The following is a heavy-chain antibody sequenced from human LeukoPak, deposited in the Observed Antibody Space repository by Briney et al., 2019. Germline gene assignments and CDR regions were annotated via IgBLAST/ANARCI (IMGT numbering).Heavy chain of an antibody. CDR2: ISWNSGSI. CDR3: AKDYNGDYYDSSGYSGDAFDI. V-gene: IGHV3-9*01. J-gene: IGHJ3*02. Sequence: GGSLRLSCAASGFTFDDYAMHWVRQAPGKGLEWVSGISWNSGSIGYADSVKGRFTISRDNAKNSLYLQMNSLRAGDTALYYCAKDYNGDYYDSSGYSGDAFDIWGQGTMVTVSS. D-gene: IGHD3-22*01. CDR1: GFTFDDYA.